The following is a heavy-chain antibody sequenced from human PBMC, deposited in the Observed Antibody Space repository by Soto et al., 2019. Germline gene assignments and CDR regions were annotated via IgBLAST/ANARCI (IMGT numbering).Heavy chain of an antibody. CDR1: GFTFSAYD. J-gene: IGHJ5*02. D-gene: IGHD2-8*02. V-gene: IGHV3-13*01. CDR2: IGTQHDT. CDR3: ARQASYWHGGGGWFDP. Sequence: EVQLVESGGGLVQPGGSLRLSCAASGFTFSAYDMHWVRQATGKGLEWVAAIGTQHDTYYPDSVKGRFTISRENAKNSLYLQMSSLTAGDPAVYYCARQASYWHGGGGWFDPWGQGTLVTVSS.